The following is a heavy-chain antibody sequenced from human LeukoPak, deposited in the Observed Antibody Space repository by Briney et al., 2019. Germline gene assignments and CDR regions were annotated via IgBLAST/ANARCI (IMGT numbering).Heavy chain of an antibody. CDR2: INPSGGST. J-gene: IGHJ6*02. D-gene: IGHD6-13*01. Sequence: GASVKVSCKASGYTFTSYYMHWVRQAPGQGLEWMGIINPSGGSTSYAQKFQGRVTKTRDTSTSTVYMELSSLRSEDTAVYYCAREVGSSSWYGYYYYYGMDVWGQGTTVTVSS. CDR3: AREVGSSSWYGYYYYYGMDV. V-gene: IGHV1-46*01. CDR1: GYTFTSYY.